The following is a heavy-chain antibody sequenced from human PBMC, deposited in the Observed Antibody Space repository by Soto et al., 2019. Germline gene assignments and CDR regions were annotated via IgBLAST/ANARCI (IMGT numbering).Heavy chain of an antibody. CDR1: GFTFSSYA. V-gene: IGHV3-30-3*01. J-gene: IGHJ4*02. CDR2: ISYDGSNK. CDR3: ARDSSSWYYRGGLAV. D-gene: IGHD6-13*01. Sequence: ESGGGVVQPGRSLRLSCAASGFTFSSYAMHWVRQAPGKGLEWVAVISYDGSNKYYADSVKGRFTISRDNSKNTLYLQMNSLRAEDTTVYYCARDSSSWYYRGGLAVWGQGTLVTVSS.